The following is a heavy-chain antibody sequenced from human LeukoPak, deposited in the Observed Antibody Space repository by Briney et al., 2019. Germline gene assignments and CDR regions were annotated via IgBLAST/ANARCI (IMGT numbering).Heavy chain of an antibody. CDR3: AGGIASTGRYYFDY. CDR2: ISAYNGNT. Sequence: ASVKVSCKASGYTFTSYGVTWVRQAPGQGLEWMGWISAYNGNTNYAQNFQGRVTMTTDTSTSTAYMELRSLRSDDTAVYYCAGGIASTGRYYFDYWGQGTLVTVS. CDR1: GYTFTSYG. D-gene: IGHD6-13*01. V-gene: IGHV1-18*01. J-gene: IGHJ4*02.